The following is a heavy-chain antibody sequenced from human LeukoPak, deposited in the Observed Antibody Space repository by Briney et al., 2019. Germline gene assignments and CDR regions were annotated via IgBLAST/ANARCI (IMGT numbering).Heavy chain of an antibody. CDR3: ARVAAAGNTPLHYYYYGMDV. V-gene: IGHV4-4*07. D-gene: IGHD6-13*01. CDR1: GASITTYS. J-gene: IGHJ6*02. CDR2: IHGNGST. Sequence: SETLSLTCTVSGASITTYSWNWIRQPAGKGLEWIGRIHGNGSTNYNPSLKSRVTMSLDTSKSQFSLKLSSVTAADTAVYYCARVAAAGNTPLHYYYYGMDVWGQGTTVTVSS.